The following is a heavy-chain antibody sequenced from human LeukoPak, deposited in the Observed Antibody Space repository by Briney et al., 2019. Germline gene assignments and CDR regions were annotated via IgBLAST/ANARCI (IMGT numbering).Heavy chain of an antibody. CDR3: ARTDTRYYYYMDV. V-gene: IGHV4-34*01. D-gene: IGHD5-18*01. CDR2: INHSGST. Sequence: SETLSLTCAVYGGSFSGYYWSWIRQPPGKGLEWIGEINHSGSTNYNPSLKSRVTISVDTSKNQFSLKLNSVTAADTAVYYCARTDTRYYYYMDVWGKGTTVTISS. J-gene: IGHJ6*03. CDR1: GGSFSGYY.